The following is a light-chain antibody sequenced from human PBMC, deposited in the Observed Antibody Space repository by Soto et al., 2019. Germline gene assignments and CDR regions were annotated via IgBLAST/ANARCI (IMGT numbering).Light chain of an antibody. CDR1: SSNIGSRT. CDR2: SNT. CDR3: AAWDDSLNGHV. J-gene: IGLJ2*01. V-gene: IGLV1-44*01. Sequence: QAVLTQPPSASGTPGQRITISCSGSSSNIGSRTVNWYQQFPGMAPKVLIYSNTQRPSGVPDRFSASKSGTTASLAISGLQSEDEADYYCAAWDDSLNGHVFGGGTQLTVL.